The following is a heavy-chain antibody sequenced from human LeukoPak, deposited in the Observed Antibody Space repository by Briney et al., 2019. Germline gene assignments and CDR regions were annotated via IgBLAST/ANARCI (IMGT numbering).Heavy chain of an antibody. CDR2: IKQDGSEK. Sequence: PGGSRRLSCAASGFTFNNYWMTWVRQAPGKGLEWVANIKQDGSEKYYVASVKGRFTISRDNARNSLYLQMNSLKAEDTAVYYCARGYFDWLPHFDYWGQGTLVAVSS. CDR3: ARGYFDWLPHFDY. J-gene: IGHJ4*02. CDR1: GFTFNNYW. D-gene: IGHD3-9*01. V-gene: IGHV3-7*01.